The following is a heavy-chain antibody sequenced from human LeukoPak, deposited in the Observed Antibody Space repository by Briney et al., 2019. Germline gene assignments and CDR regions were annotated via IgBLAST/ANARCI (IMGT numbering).Heavy chain of an antibody. J-gene: IGHJ5*02. D-gene: IGHD1-1*01. V-gene: IGHV4-30-4*08. CDR1: GGSISSGDCY. Sequence: SETLSLTCTVSGGSISSGDCYWSWIRQPPGKGLEWIGYIYYSGSTYYNPSLKSRVTISVDTSKNQFSLKLSSVTAADTAVYYCARDSTGNWFDHWGQGTLVTVSS. CDR2: IYYSGST. CDR3: ARDSTGNWFDH.